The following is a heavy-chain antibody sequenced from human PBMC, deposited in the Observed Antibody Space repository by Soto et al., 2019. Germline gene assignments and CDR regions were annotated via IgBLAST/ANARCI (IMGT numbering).Heavy chain of an antibody. CDR3: ARAKETGLYDAFDV. Sequence: GGSLRLSCAASGFTFSSYTMNWVRQAPGKGLEWLSYISSSSSTIYYADSVKGRFTISRDNAKNSLDLQMNSLRVEDTAVYYCARAKETGLYDAFDVWGQGTMVTVS. CDR2: ISSSSSTI. J-gene: IGHJ3*01. CDR1: GFTFSSYT. D-gene: IGHD7-27*01. V-gene: IGHV3-48*01.